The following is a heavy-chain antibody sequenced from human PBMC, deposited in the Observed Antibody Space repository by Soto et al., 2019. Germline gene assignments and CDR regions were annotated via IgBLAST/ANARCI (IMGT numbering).Heavy chain of an antibody. CDR3: ATVLYNWNYGFDY. CDR2: IYYSGST. Sequence: SETLSLTCTVSGGSISSGDYYWSWIRQPPGKGLEWIGYIYYSGSTYYNPSLKSRVTISVDTSKNQFSLKLSSVTAADTAVYYCATVLYNWNYGFDYWGQGTRVTVSS. D-gene: IGHD1-7*01. V-gene: IGHV4-30-4*01. J-gene: IGHJ4*02. CDR1: GGSISSGDYY.